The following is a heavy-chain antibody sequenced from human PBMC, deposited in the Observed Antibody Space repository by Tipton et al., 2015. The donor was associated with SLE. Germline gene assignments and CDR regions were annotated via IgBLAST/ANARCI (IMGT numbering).Heavy chain of an antibody. V-gene: IGHV4-39*07. D-gene: IGHD1-7*01. J-gene: IGHJ4*02. CDR2: INHSGST. CDR3: AILGFTGTTNY. Sequence: GLVKPSETLSLTCTVSGGSISSSSYYWGWIRQTPGKGLEWIGEINHSGSTNYNPSLKSRVTISVDTSKNQFSLNLSSVTAADTAVFYCAILGFTGTTNYWGQGTLVTVS. CDR1: GGSISSSSYY.